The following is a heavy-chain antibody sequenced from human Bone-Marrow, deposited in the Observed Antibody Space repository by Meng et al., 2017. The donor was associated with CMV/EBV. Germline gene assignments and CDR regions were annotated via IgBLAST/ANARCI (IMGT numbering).Heavy chain of an antibody. Sequence: GGSLRLSCAASGFTFSSYSMNWVRQAPGKGLEWVSSISSSSYIYYADSVKGRFTISRDNAKNSLYLQMNSLRAEDTAVYYCARDRSSYDFWSGYHTYYYYYGMDVWGQGPTVTFSS. J-gene: IGHJ6*02. CDR1: GFTFSSYS. CDR2: ISSSSYI. CDR3: ARDRSSYDFWSGYHTYYYYYGMDV. V-gene: IGHV3-21*01. D-gene: IGHD3-3*01.